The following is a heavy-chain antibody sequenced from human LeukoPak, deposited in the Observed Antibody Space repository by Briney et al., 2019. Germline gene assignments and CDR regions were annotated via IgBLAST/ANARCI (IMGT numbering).Heavy chain of an antibody. CDR2: IYHSGST. V-gene: IGHV4-4*02. CDR3: ARGPIFGIVYNWFDP. D-gene: IGHD3-3*01. CDR1: GGSISSSNW. Sequence: TSETLSLTCAVSGGSISSSNWWSWVRQPPGKGLEWIGEIYHSGSTNYNPSLKSRVTISVDKSKNQFSLKLSSVTAADTAVYYCARGPIFGIVYNWFDPWGQGTLVTVSS. J-gene: IGHJ5*02.